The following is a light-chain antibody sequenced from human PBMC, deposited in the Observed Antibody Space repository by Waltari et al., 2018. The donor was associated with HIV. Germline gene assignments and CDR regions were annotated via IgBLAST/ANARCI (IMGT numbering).Light chain of an antibody. CDR3: QSTDITGTYAV. J-gene: IGLJ1*01. V-gene: IGLV3-25*03. CDR1: ALPKQF. Sequence: YEFTQSPSVSVSPGQTATINCFGDALPKQFAYLYQHKPGQAPVLLISKDKERPSGIPDRFSGSGSGTTVTLTISGVRAEDEADYYCQSTDITGTYAVFGPGTKVTVL. CDR2: KDK.